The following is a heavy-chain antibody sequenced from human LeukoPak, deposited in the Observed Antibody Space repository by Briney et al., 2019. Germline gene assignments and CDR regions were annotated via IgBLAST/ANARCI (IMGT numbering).Heavy chain of an antibody. Sequence: SETLSLTCTVSGGSISSYYWSWIRQPPGKGLEWIGYIYYSGSTDYNPSLKSRVTMSVDTSKNQFSLKLSSVTAADTAVYYCARESAVGAAYFDYWGQGTLVTVSS. V-gene: IGHV4-59*12. CDR2: IYYSGST. CDR3: ARESAVGAAYFDY. D-gene: IGHD1-26*01. CDR1: GGSISSYY. J-gene: IGHJ4*02.